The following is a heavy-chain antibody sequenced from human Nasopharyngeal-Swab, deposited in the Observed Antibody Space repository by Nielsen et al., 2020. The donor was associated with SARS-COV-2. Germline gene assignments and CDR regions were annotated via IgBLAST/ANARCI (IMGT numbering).Heavy chain of an antibody. V-gene: IGHV3-23*01. Sequence: GGSLQLSCAASGFTFSNFAMSCVRQAPGKGLAWVSVISGDSDSTYYTDSVRGRFTISRDNSKNTLNLQMNNLRAEDTAIYYCAKDRDSGDDSEEYYHYYGMDVWGQGAPVTVSS. J-gene: IGHJ6*02. CDR3: AKDRDSGDDSEEYYHYYGMDV. CDR2: ISGDSDST. D-gene: IGHD5-12*01. CDR1: GFTFSNFA.